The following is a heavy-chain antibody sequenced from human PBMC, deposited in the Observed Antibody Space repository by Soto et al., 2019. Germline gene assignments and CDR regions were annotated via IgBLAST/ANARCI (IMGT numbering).Heavy chain of an antibody. V-gene: IGHV1-46*03. D-gene: IGHD4-4*01. CDR2: INPSGGST. CDR1: GYTFTRYY. Sequence: ASVKVSCKASGYTFTRYYMHWVRQAPGQGLEWMGIINPSGGSTSYAQKIQGRVTMTRDTSTSTVYMELSSLRSEDTAVYYCARAQAVTTSPDYYYYYMDVWGKGTTVTVSS. J-gene: IGHJ6*03. CDR3: ARAQAVTTSPDYYYYYMDV.